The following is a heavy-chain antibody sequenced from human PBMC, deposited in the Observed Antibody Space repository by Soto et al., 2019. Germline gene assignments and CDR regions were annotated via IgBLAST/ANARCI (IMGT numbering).Heavy chain of an antibody. CDR1: GGSFSGYY. Sequence: PSETLSLTCAVYGGSFSGYYWSWIRQPPGKGLEWIGEINHSGSTNYNPSLKSRVTISVDTSKTQFSLNLTSVTAADTAVYYCATQTGLYYYGMDVWGQGTTVTVSS. CDR2: INHSGST. V-gene: IGHV4-34*01. J-gene: IGHJ6*02. CDR3: ATQTGLYYYGMDV.